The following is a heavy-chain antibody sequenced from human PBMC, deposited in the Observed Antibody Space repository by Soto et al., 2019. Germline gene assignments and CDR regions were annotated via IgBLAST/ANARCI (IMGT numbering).Heavy chain of an antibody. CDR3: ARVPTVGSSWYWFDP. D-gene: IGHD6-13*01. CDR2: IIPIFGTA. Sequence: SVKVSCKASGGTFSSYAISWVRQAPGQGLEWMGGIIPIFGTANYAQKFQGRVTITADESTSTAYMELSSLRSEDTAVYYCARVPTVGSSWYWFDPWGQGTLVTVSS. V-gene: IGHV1-69*13. J-gene: IGHJ5*02. CDR1: GGTFSSYA.